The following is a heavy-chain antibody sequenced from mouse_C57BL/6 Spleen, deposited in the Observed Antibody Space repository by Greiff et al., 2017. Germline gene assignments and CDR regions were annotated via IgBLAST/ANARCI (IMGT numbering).Heavy chain of an antibody. V-gene: IGHV1-50*01. Sequence: QVQLQQPGAELVKPGASVKLSCKASGYTFTSYWMQWVKQRPGQGLEWIGEIDPSDSYTNYNQKFKGKATLTVDTSSSTAYLQLSSLTSEDSAVYYCARSGLGPYFDYWGQGTTRTVSS. CDR3: ARSGLGPYFDY. CDR2: IDPSDSYT. J-gene: IGHJ2*01. CDR1: GYTFTSYW. D-gene: IGHD3-3*01.